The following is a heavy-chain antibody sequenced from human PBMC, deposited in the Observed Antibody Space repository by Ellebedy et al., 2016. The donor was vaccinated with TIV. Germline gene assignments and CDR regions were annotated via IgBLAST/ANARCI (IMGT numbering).Heavy chain of an antibody. V-gene: IGHV3-48*02. CDR2: ISTRSNTI. Sequence: GGSLRLSXAASGFTFSSFSMDWVRQAPGKGLEWVSYISTRSNTIYYADSVRGRFTISRDDAKNSLYLQMNSLRDEDTAVYYCARGGAGFDSMHRELSFDSWGQGTLVTVSS. D-gene: IGHD1-26*01. CDR3: ARGGAGFDSMHRELSFDS. J-gene: IGHJ4*02. CDR1: GFTFSSFS.